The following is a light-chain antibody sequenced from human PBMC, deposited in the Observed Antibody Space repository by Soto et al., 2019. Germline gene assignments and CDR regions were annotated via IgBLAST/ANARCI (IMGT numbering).Light chain of an antibody. J-gene: IGKJ1*01. CDR2: RAS. CDR1: QSIGNW. CDR3: QQYNGT. Sequence: DIQMTQSPSTLSASVGARVTVTCRASQSIGNWLAWYQQKPGKAPNLLIYRASTLESGAPSRFSGSGSGTEFIFTISSLQPDDSATYYCQQYNGTFGQGTKVDIK. V-gene: IGKV1-5*03.